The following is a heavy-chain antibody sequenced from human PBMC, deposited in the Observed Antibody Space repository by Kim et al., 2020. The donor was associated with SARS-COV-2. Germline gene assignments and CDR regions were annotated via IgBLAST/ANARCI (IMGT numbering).Heavy chain of an antibody. J-gene: IGHJ4*02. V-gene: IGHV1-18*01. CDR2: NT. CDR3: ARGGYYPGDY. D-gene: IGHD3-3*01. Sequence: NTNYAPTLQARVTMTADTATNPAYMELRSLRSDDTAMYYCARGGYYPGDYWGQGTLVTVSS.